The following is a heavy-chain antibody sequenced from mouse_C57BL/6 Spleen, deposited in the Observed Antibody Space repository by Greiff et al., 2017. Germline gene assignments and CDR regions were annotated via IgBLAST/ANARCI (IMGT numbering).Heavy chain of an antibody. CDR3: ARSYGKGYAMDY. Sequence: EVKLQQSGPELVKPGASVKISCKASGYTFTDYYMNWVKQSHGKSLEWIGDINPNNGGTSYNQKFKGKATLTVDKSSSTAYMELRSLTSEDSAVYYCARSYGKGYAMDYWGQGTSVTVSS. CDR1: GYTFTDYY. D-gene: IGHD1-1*01. CDR2: INPNNGGT. J-gene: IGHJ4*01. V-gene: IGHV1-26*01.